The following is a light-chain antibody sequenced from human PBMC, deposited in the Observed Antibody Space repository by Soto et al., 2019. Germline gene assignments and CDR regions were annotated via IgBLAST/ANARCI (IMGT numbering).Light chain of an antibody. CDR2: GAS. CDR3: QQYNRGPVT. CDR1: QTISSN. V-gene: IGKV3-15*01. J-gene: IGKJ1*01. Sequence: EIVMTQSPATLSVSPGERATLSCRASQTISSNLAWYQQKPGQAPGLLIYGASTRATGIPDRFSGSGSGTEFTLSIFSLQSEDFAVYYCQQYNRGPVTFGQGTKVEIK.